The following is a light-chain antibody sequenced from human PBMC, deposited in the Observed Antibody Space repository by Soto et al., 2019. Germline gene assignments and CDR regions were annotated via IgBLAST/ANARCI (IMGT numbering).Light chain of an antibody. CDR2: WAS. V-gene: IGKV4-1*01. J-gene: IGKJ5*01. CDR3: QQYYSTPPIT. Sequence: DIVMTQSPDSLAVSLGERATINCKSSQSVLYSSNNRNYLAWYQQKPGQPPKLLIYWASTRESGVPDRFSGSGSGTDFTLTISSLQAEDVAVYYCQQYYSTPPITLAKGHDWRLN. CDR1: QSVLYSSNNRNY.